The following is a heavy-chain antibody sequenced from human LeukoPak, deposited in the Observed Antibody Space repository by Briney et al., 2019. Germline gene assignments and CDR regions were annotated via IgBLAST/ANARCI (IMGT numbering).Heavy chain of an antibody. D-gene: IGHD1-26*01. CDR1: GLTFSNAW. Sequence: GGSLRLSCVASGLTFSNAWLSWVRQAPGSGLEWVGRIKSETDGETTDYAAPVKGRFTISRDDSKNTLYLQMNRLNIGDTAVYYCITDPGAWAPIWGQGTMVTVSS. CDR3: ITDPGAWAPI. V-gene: IGHV3-15*01. CDR2: IKSETDGETT. J-gene: IGHJ3*02.